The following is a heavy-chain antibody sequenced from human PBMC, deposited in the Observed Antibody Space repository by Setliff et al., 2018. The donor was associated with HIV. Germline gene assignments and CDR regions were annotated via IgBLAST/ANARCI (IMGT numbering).Heavy chain of an antibody. D-gene: IGHD3-22*01. CDR1: GGSIGSHY. Sequence: PSETLSLTCTVSGGSIGSHYWSWIRQPPGKGLDWIGYIFYSGSTNYNPSLKSRVTISVDTSKNQFSLKLSSVTAADTAVYYCARVVPAKNYYDSSPYFDYWGQGTLVTVSS. V-gene: IGHV4-59*11. CDR2: IFYSGST. J-gene: IGHJ4*02. CDR3: ARVVPAKNYYDSSPYFDY.